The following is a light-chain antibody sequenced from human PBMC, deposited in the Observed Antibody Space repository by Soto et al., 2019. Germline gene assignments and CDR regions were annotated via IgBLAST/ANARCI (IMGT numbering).Light chain of an antibody. V-gene: IGLV2-11*01. CDR1: SSDVGGYNY. J-gene: IGLJ1*01. CDR2: DVS. CDR3: CSYVGRNTYV. Sequence: QSALTQPRSASGSPGQSITIYCTGNSSDVGGYNYVSWYQQHPAKAPKLIIFDVSKRPSGVPNRFSGSKSGNTASLTISGLRAEDEADYYCCSYVGRNTYVFGTGTKLTVL.